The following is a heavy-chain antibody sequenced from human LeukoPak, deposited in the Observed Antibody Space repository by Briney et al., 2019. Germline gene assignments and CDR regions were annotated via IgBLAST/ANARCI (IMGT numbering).Heavy chain of an antibody. J-gene: IGHJ6*03. CDR1: GFTFGAYA. V-gene: IGHV3-49*04. Sequence: GRSLRLSCTASGFTFGAYAMSWVRQAPGKGREGGGFIRSKAYGGTTEYPASVKGRFTISRDDSKSIAYLQMNSLKTEDTAVYYCTRDRGGVIGSSGSYYYYYYMDVWGKGTTVTISS. CDR2: IRSKAYGGTT. D-gene: IGHD1-26*01. CDR3: TRDRGGVIGSSGSYYYYYYMDV.